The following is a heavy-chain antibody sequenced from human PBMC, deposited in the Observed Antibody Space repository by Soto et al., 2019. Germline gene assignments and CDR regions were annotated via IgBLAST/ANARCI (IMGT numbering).Heavy chain of an antibody. V-gene: IGHV4-34*01. Sequence: PSETMSLTCAVYGGSFSDTYWSWIRQPPGRGPEWIADINHSITTWYNPSLKPRVTISVDTSKNQFSLKLSSVTAADTAVYYCALRPTMIVVYWGQGTLVTVSS. CDR3: ALRPTMIVVY. CDR1: GGSFSDTY. D-gene: IGHD3-22*01. J-gene: IGHJ4*02. CDR2: INHSITT.